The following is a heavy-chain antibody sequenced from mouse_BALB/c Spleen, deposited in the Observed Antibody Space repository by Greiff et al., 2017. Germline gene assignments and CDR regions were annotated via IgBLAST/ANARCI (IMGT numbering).Heavy chain of an antibody. V-gene: IGHV3-2*02. CDR2: ISYSGST. Sequence: EVKLLESGPGLVKPSQSLSLTCTVTGYSITSDYAWNWIRQFPGNKLEWMGYISYSGSTSYNPSLKSRISITRDTSKNQFFLQLNSVTTEDTATYYCARESAWFAYWGQGTLVTVSA. CDR3: ARESAWFAY. J-gene: IGHJ3*01. CDR1: GYSITSDYA.